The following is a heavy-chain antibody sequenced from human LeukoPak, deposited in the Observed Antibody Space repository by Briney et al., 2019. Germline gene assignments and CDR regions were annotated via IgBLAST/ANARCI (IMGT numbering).Heavy chain of an antibody. CDR2: IYYSGST. CDR1: GGSISSSSYY. V-gene: IGHV4-39*01. D-gene: IGHD4-11*01. Sequence: SKTLSLTCTVSGGSISSSSYYWGWIRQPPGKGLEWIGSIYYSGSTYYNPSLKSRVTISVDTSKNQFSLKLSSVTAADTAVYYCARRAYSNYVDPGRWFDPWGQGTLVTVSS. J-gene: IGHJ5*02. CDR3: ARRAYSNYVDPGRWFDP.